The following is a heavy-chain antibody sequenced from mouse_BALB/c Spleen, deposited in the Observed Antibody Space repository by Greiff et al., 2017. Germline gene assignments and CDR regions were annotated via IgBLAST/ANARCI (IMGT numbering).Heavy chain of an antibody. CDR1: GFTFSSFG. J-gene: IGHJ4*01. Sequence: EVQLVESGGGLVQPGGSRKLSCAASGFTFSSFGMHWVRQAPEKGLEWVAYISSGSSTIYYADTVKGRFTISRDNPKNTLFLQMTSLRSEDTAMYYCASSHGRYYVGAMDYWGQGTSVTVSS. D-gene: IGHD1-1*01. CDR3: ASSHGRYYVGAMDY. CDR2: ISSGSSTI. V-gene: IGHV5-17*02.